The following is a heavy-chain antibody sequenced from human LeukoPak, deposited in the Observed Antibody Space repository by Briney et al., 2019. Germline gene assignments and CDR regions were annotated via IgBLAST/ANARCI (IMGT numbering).Heavy chain of an antibody. Sequence: PGGSLRLSCAASGFTFDDYAMHWVRQAPGKGLEWVSLISWDGGSTYYADSVKGRFTISRDNSKNTLYLQMNSLRAEDTAVYYCAKMGYSGSYYWGQGTLVTVSS. CDR1: GFTFDDYA. J-gene: IGHJ4*02. D-gene: IGHD1-26*01. CDR3: AKMGYSGSYY. CDR2: ISWDGGST. V-gene: IGHV3-43D*03.